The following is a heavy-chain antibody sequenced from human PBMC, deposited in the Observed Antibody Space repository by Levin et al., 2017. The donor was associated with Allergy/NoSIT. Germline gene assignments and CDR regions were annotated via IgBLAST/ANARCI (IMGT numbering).Heavy chain of an antibody. J-gene: IGHJ4*02. CDR1: GFTFSDYY. Sequence: GESLKISCAASGFTFSDYYMSWIRQAPGKGLEWVSYISSSGSTIYYADSVKGRFTISRDNAKNSLYLQMNSLRAEDTAVYYCARDLPGATSFDYWGQGTLVTVSS. CDR3: ARDLPGATSFDY. D-gene: IGHD2-2*01. V-gene: IGHV3-11*01. CDR2: ISSSGSTI.